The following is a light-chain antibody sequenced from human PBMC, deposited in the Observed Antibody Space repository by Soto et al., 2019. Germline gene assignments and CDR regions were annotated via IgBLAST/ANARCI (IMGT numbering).Light chain of an antibody. V-gene: IGLV2-14*03. Sequence: QSALTQPASVSGSPGQSITISCTGTSSDIGAFTFVSWYQQHPGKVPQLMIFAVNRRPSGVSDRFSGSKSGNTASLTISGIQAEDEGDYYCSSYTSSSTHVFGSGTKLTVL. CDR2: AVN. CDR3: SSYTSSSTHV. J-gene: IGLJ1*01. CDR1: SSDIGAFTF.